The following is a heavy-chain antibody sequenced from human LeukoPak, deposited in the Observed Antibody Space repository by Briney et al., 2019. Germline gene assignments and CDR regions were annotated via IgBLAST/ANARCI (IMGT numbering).Heavy chain of an antibody. CDR1: GFTFSDAA. D-gene: IGHD5-18*01. CDR2: IRGKGNNYAT. Sequence: GGSLRLSCVVSGFTFSDAAMHWVRQASGTGLEWVARIRGKGNNYATAYAASVEGRFTISRDDSKKTAFLQMNSLKIEDAAVYYCTARSDTYGHFDYWGQGTLVTVSS. J-gene: IGHJ4*02. CDR3: TARSDTYGHFDY. V-gene: IGHV3-73*01.